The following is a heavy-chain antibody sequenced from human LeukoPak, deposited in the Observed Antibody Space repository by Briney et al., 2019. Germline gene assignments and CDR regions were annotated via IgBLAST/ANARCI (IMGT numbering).Heavy chain of an antibody. Sequence: GGSLRLSCAASGFIFSNYEMSWVRQAPGKGLEWVSYISSSGNTIYYADSVKGRFTISRDNAKNSLYLQMDRLRAEDTAVYYCARDYYVSIYYYYGMDVWGKGTTVTVSS. V-gene: IGHV3-48*03. CDR2: ISSSGNTI. CDR1: GFIFSNYE. CDR3: ARDYYVSIYYYYGMDV. J-gene: IGHJ6*04. D-gene: IGHD3-22*01.